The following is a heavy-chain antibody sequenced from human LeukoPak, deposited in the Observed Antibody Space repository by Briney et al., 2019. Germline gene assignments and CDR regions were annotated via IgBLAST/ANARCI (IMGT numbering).Heavy chain of an antibody. CDR1: GFTLSSHG. D-gene: IGHD6-19*01. V-gene: IGHV3-30*02. CDR2: IRYDGNNK. CDR3: AKDVAVAGPFDY. J-gene: IGHJ4*02. Sequence: GGSLRLSCAASGFTLSSHGMHWVRQAPGKGLEWVAFIRYDGNNKYYTDSVKGRFTMSRDNSKNTLYLQMNSLRAEDTALYYCAKDVAVAGPFDYWGQGTLVTVSS.